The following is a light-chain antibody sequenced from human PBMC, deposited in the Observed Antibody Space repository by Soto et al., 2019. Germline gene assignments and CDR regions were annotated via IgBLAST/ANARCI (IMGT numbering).Light chain of an antibody. V-gene: IGKV3-15*01. CDR2: GAS. Sequence: EIVMTQSPATLSVSPGERATLSCRASQSVSSNLAWYQQRPGQAPRLLIYGASTRATGIPARFSGSGSGTEFTLTIGSLQSEDFAIYYCQQYNNWSYTFGQGTKVDIK. J-gene: IGKJ2*01. CDR1: QSVSSN. CDR3: QQYNNWSYT.